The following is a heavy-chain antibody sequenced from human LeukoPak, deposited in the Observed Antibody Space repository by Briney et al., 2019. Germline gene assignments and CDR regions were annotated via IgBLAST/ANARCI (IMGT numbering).Heavy chain of an antibody. CDR1: GGTFSSYA. CDR2: INPNSGGT. J-gene: IGHJ5*02. Sequence: GASVKVSCKASGGTFSSYAISWVRQAPGQGLEWMGWINPNSGGTNYAQKFQGRVTMTRDTSISTAYMELSRLRSDDTAVYYCARVSGTEDQYYYDSSAEVGERWFDPWGQGTLVTVSS. CDR3: ARVSGTEDQYYYDSSAEVGERWFDP. D-gene: IGHD3-22*01. V-gene: IGHV1-2*02.